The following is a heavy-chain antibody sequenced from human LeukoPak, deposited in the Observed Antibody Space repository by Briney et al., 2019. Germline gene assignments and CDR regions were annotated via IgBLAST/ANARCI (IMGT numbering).Heavy chain of an antibody. V-gene: IGHV3-48*04. J-gene: IGHJ4*02. CDR2: ISSSSDSI. CDR1: GFTFSTYV. D-gene: IGHD5-12*01. Sequence: GWSLRLSCASSGFTFSTYVMIWVRQAPGKGLDWLSYISSSSDSINYADSVPGRFTSSRENAKNSLSLQMTSLRADDTAVYYCAKSRIGFSGQADHWGQGNLITVSS. CDR3: AKSRIGFSGQADH.